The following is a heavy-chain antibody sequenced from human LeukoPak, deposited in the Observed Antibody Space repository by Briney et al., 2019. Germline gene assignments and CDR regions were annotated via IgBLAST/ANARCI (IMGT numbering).Heavy chain of an antibody. Sequence: SETLSLTCTVSGGPISSSSYYWGWIRQPPGKGLEWIGEINHSGSTNYNPSLKSRVTISVDTSKNQFSLKLSSVTAADTAVYYCATSRIAAAGTGFDYWGQGTLVTVSS. CDR3: ATSRIAAAGTGFDY. V-gene: IGHV4-39*07. J-gene: IGHJ4*02. CDR1: GGPISSSSYY. CDR2: INHSGST. D-gene: IGHD6-13*01.